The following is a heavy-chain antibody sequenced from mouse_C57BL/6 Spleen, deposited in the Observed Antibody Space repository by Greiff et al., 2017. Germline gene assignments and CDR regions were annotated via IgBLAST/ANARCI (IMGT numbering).Heavy chain of an antibody. J-gene: IGHJ1*03. V-gene: IGHV1-78*01. D-gene: IGHD1-1*01. CDR1: GYTFTDHT. Sequence: QVQLKESDAELVKHGASVKISCKVSGYTFTDHTIHWMKQRPEQGLAWIGYIYPRDGSTKYNEKFKGKATLTADKSSSTAYMQLNSLTSDDSAVYFCASKRPSYGSSSLWYFDVWGTGTTVTVSS. CDR3: ASKRPSYGSSSLWYFDV. CDR2: IYPRDGST.